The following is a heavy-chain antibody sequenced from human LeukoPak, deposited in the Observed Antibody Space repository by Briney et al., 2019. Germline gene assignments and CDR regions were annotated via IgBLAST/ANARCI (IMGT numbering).Heavy chain of an antibody. CDR2: ISAYNGNT. V-gene: IGHV1-18*01. CDR3: ARAPDPCGDYGQYFQH. D-gene: IGHD4-17*01. CDR1: GYTFTSYG. J-gene: IGHJ1*01. Sequence: GASVKVSCKASGYTFTSYGISWVRQAPGQGLEWMGWISAYNGNTNYAQKLQGRVTMTTDTSTSTAYMELRSLRSDDTAVYYCARAPDPCGDYGQYFQHWGQGTLVTVSS.